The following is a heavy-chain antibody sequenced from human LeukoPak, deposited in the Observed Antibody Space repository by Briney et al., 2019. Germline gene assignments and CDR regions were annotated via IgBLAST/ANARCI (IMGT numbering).Heavy chain of an antibody. CDR3: ARDLYSPPDV. Sequence: GGSLRLSCVVSGFNFHNYWMTWVRQAPGKGLEWLAIINPDGSETSYEDSVKGRFIVSRDNDNNSLSLDLTSVRAEDTALYYCARDLYSPPDVWGQGTSVNVSS. V-gene: IGHV3-7*01. J-gene: IGHJ6*02. D-gene: IGHD2-15*01. CDR1: GFNFHNYW. CDR2: INPDGSET.